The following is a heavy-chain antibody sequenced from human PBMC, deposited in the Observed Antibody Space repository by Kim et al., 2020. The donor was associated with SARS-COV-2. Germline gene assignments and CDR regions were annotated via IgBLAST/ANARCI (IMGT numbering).Heavy chain of an antibody. CDR3: ARSITSAVTEGGY. V-gene: IGHV6-1*01. D-gene: IGHD6-13*01. Sequence: SQTLSLTCAISGDSVSSNSAAWHWVRQSPSRGLEWLGRTYYRSKWYNDYAVSVKSRITINPDTFKNQFSLQLNSVTPEDTAVYYCARSITSAVTEGGYWGQGTLVTVSS. J-gene: IGHJ4*02. CDR1: GDSVSSNSAA. CDR2: TYYRSKWYN.